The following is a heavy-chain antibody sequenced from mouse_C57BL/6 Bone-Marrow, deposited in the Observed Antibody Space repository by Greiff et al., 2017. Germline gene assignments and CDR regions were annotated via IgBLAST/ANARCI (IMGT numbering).Heavy chain of an antibody. D-gene: IGHD2-4*01. V-gene: IGHV1-26*01. J-gene: IGHJ2*01. Sequence: EVQLQQSGPELVKPGASVKISCKASGYTFTDYYMNWVKQSHGKSLEWIGDINPNNGGTSYNQKFKGKATLTVDQSSSTAYMELRSLTSEDSAVYYCAREGIYYDCYFDYWGQGTTLTVSS. CDR1: GYTFTDYY. CDR3: AREGIYYDCYFDY. CDR2: INPNNGGT.